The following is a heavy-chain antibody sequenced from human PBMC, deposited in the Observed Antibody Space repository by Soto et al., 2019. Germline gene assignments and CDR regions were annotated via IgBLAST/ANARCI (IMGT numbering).Heavy chain of an antibody. V-gene: IGHV1-3*01. CDR1: GYTFTSYA. Sequence: GASVKVSCKASGYTFTSYAMHWVRQAPGQRLEWMGWINAGNGNTKYSQKFQGRVTITRDTSASTAYMELSSLRSEDTAVYYCARARAGRNCGGDCYPYYYYYGMDVWGQGTTVTVSS. J-gene: IGHJ6*02. D-gene: IGHD2-21*02. CDR2: INAGNGNT. CDR3: ARARAGRNCGGDCYPYYYYYGMDV.